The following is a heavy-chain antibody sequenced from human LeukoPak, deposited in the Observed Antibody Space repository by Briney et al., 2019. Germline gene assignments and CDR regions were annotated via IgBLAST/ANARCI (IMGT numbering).Heavy chain of an antibody. CDR2: INHNGEMI. V-gene: IGHV3-48*02. Sequence: GGSLRLSCAASGFTFSNYVMSWVRQAPGKGLEWVSYINHNGEMIFYPDFVKGRFTISRDNAKNSLYLQMNSLRDEDTAVYYCARNNDWPFHYGAQGPRATVP. CDR1: GFTFSNYV. CDR3: ARNNDWPFHY. J-gene: IGHJ4*02. D-gene: IGHD3-9*01.